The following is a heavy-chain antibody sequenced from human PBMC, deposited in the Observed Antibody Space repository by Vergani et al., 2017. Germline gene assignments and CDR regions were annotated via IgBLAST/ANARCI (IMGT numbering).Heavy chain of an antibody. D-gene: IGHD2-15*01. CDR1: GITFSGSA. J-gene: IGHJ4*02. CDR2: IRDKTYNYTT. V-gene: IGHV3-73*02. CDR3: ATAGAAYCRGASCYDFFEY. Sequence: EVQLVESGGGLVQPGGSLTLSCAASGITFSGSAMHWVRPTSGKGLEWIGRIRDKTYNYTTAYAVSGKGRFIISRDDSKKTAYLQMNRLTIEDTAVYYCATAGAAYCRGASCYDFFEYLGQRTLVTVSS.